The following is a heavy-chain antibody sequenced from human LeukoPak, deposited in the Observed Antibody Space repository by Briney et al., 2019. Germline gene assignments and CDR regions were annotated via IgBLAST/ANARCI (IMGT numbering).Heavy chain of an antibody. CDR2: ISGSGGST. J-gene: IGHJ4*02. D-gene: IGHD1-26*01. V-gene: IGHV3-23*01. Sequence: GGSLRLSCAASGFTFSSYAMSWVRQAPGKGLEWVSAISGSGGSTYYADSVKGRFTISRDNANNVLYLQMNSLRAEDTAVYYCARDPTYYLRYGYFDSWGQGTLVTVSS. CDR3: ARDPTYYLRYGYFDS. CDR1: GFTFSSYA.